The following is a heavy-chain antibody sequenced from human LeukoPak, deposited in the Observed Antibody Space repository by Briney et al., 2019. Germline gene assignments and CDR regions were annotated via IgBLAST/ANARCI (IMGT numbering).Heavy chain of an antibody. CDR2: IYHSGST. D-gene: IGHD2-2*01. V-gene: IGHV4-59*08. CDR3: ARRSSSLTYYYGMDV. J-gene: IGHJ6*02. CDR1: DGSISSYY. Sequence: SETLSLTCTVSDGSISSYYWNWIRQPPGKGLEWIGYIYHSGSTNYNPSLKSRVTISVDTSKNQFSLKLSSVTAADTAVYYCARRSSSLTYYYGMDVWGQGTTVTVSS.